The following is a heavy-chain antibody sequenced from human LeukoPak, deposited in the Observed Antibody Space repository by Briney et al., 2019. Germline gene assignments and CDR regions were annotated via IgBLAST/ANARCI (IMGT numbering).Heavy chain of an antibody. Sequence: ASVKVSCKASGYSFTGYYLQWVRQAPGQGLEWMGWINPDSGATNSAQKFQGRVTMTRDTSISTAYMELSSLRSDDTAVYYCARDHCTSINCYEYKYYGMDVWGQGTTVTVSS. CDR2: INPDSGAT. CDR1: GYSFTGYY. CDR3: ARDHCTSINCYEYKYYGMDV. J-gene: IGHJ6*02. V-gene: IGHV1-2*02. D-gene: IGHD2-2*01.